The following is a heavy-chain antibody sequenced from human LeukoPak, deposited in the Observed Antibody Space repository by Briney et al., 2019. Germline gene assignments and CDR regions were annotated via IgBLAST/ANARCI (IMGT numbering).Heavy chain of an antibody. Sequence: GGSLKISCKGSGYSFTSYWIGRVRQMPGKGLEWMGIIYPGDSDTRYSPSFQGQVTISADKSISTAYLQWSSLKASDTAMYYCARLAVARHCYFDYWGQGTLVTVSS. J-gene: IGHJ4*02. CDR3: ARLAVARHCYFDY. CDR2: IYPGDSDT. D-gene: IGHD6-19*01. CDR1: GYSFTSYW. V-gene: IGHV5-51*01.